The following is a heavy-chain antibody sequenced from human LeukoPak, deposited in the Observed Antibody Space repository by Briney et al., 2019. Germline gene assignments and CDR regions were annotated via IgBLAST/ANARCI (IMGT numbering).Heavy chain of an antibody. CDR3: AKSNGYGLIDI. V-gene: IGHV4-38-2*02. J-gene: IGHJ3*02. CDR1: GYSISSNYY. D-gene: IGHD3-22*01. CDR2: IFYSGST. Sequence: SETLSLTCTVSGYSISSNYYWGWVRQPPGKALEWIGNIFYSGSTYYSPSLKSRVTISLDTSRNQFSLKLNSVTAADTAVYYCAKSNGYGLIDIWGQGTMVTVSS.